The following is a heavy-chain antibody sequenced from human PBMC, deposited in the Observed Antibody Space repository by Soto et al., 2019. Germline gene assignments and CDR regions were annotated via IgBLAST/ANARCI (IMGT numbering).Heavy chain of an antibody. D-gene: IGHD1-7*01. Sequence: PSETLSLTCTVSGASISSSSYYWGWIRQPPGKGLEWIGSIYYSGGTYYNPSLKSRVTISVDTSKNQFSLKLSSVTAADTALYYCARLNAGTTYYYYGMDVWGQGTTVTVSS. CDR1: GASISSSSYY. J-gene: IGHJ6*02. CDR2: IYYSGGT. CDR3: ARLNAGTTYYYYGMDV. V-gene: IGHV4-39*01.